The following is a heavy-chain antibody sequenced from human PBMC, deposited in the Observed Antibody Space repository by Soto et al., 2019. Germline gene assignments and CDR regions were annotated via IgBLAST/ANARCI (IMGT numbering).Heavy chain of an antibody. CDR2: IIPIFGTA. J-gene: IGHJ5*02. Sequence: QVQLVQSGAEVKKPGSSVKVSCKASGGTFSSYAISWVRQAPGQGLEWMGGIIPIFGTANYAQKFQGSVTITADEATSTDYRELSSLRSEDTAVYYCASPSDRTGWCDPWGQGTLVTVSS. D-gene: IGHD2-2*01. V-gene: IGHV1-69*12. CDR1: GGTFSSYA. CDR3: ASPSDRTGWCDP.